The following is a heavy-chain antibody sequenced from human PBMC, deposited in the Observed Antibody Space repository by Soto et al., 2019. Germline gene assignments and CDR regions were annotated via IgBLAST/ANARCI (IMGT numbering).Heavy chain of an antibody. Sequence: GGSLRLSCAASGFTFSSYAMSWVRQAPGKGLEWVSAISGSGGSTYYADSVEGRVTITRDNSKNTLYLQMNSLRAENRAVYYCAEVERLSYCTNGVCYDAFDIWGQGTMVTVSS. V-gene: IGHV3-23*01. CDR1: GFTFSSYA. D-gene: IGHD2-8*01. CDR3: AEVERLSYCTNGVCYDAFDI. CDR2: ISGSGGST. J-gene: IGHJ3*02.